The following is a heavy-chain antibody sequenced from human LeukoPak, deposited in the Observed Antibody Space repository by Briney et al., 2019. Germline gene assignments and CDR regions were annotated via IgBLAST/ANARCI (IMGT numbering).Heavy chain of an antibody. CDR1: GGSFSGYY. V-gene: IGHV4-34*01. Sequence: SETLSLTCAVYGGSFSGYYWSWIRQPPGKGLEWIGEINHSGSTNYNPSLKSRVTISVDTSKNQFSLKLSSVTAADTAVYFCANEGGGAFDFWGQGTMVTVSS. J-gene: IGHJ3*01. D-gene: IGHD3-16*01. CDR3: ANEGGGAFDF. CDR2: INHSGST.